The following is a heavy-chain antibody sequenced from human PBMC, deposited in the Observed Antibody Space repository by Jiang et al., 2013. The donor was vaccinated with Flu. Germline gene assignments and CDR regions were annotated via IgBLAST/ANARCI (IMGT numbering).Heavy chain of an antibody. D-gene: IGHD3-22*01. CDR3: ARQGNEITMIVVAPPREIDY. CDR1: GGSISSYH. Sequence: LLKPSETLSLTCTVSGGSISSYHWSWIRQPPGKGLEWIGSIYYSGSTYYNPSLKSRVTISVDTSKNQFSLKLSSVTAADTAVYYCARQGNEITMIVVAPPREIDYWGQGTLVTVSS. CDR2: IYYSGST. J-gene: IGHJ4*02. V-gene: IGHV4-59*05.